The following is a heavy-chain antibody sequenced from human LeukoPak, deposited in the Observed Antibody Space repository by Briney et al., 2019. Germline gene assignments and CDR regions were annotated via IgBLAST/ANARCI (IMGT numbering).Heavy chain of an antibody. D-gene: IGHD2-2*02. Sequence: ASVKVSCKASGYTFTSYYMHWVRQAPGQGLEWMGIINPSGGSTSYAQKFQGRVTMTRDTSTSTVYMELSSLRSEDTAVYYCARDPNCSSTSCYTVYYGMDVSGQGTTVTVSS. CDR2: INPSGGST. J-gene: IGHJ6*02. CDR1: GYTFTSYY. V-gene: IGHV1-46*01. CDR3: ARDPNCSSTSCYTVYYGMDV.